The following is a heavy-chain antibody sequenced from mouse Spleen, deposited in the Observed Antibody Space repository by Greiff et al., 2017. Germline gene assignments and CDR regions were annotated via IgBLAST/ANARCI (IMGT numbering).Heavy chain of an antibody. CDR1: GYTFTDYY. J-gene: IGHJ1*01. V-gene: IGHV1-76*01. CDR3: ARRGTGTRYFDV. D-gene: IGHD4-1*01. CDR2: IYPGSGNT. Sequence: VKLVESGAELVRPGASVKLSCKASGYTFTDYYINWVKQRPGQGLEWIARIYPGSGNTYYNEKFKGKATLTAEKSSSTAYMQLSSLTSEDSAVYFCARRGTGTRYFDVWGAGTTVTVSS.